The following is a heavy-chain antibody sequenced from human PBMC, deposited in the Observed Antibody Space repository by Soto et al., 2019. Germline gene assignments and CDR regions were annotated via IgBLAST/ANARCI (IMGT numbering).Heavy chain of an antibody. D-gene: IGHD1-1*01. CDR3: ARGGTTDAFYI. Sequence: GGSLRLSCAASGFTFSSYDMHWVRQATGKGLEWVSAIGTAGDTYYPGSVKGRFTISRENAKNSLYLQMNSLRAGDTAVYYCARGGTTDAFYIWGRGTMVTVSS. CDR1: GFTFSSYD. J-gene: IGHJ3*02. CDR2: IGTAGDT. V-gene: IGHV3-13*01.